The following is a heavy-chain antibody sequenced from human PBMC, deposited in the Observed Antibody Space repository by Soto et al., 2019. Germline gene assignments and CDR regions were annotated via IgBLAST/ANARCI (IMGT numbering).Heavy chain of an antibody. Sequence: SETLSLTCTVSGGSISSYYWSWIRQPPGKGLEWIGYIYYSGSTNYNPSLKSRVTISVDTSKNQFSLKLSSVTAADTAVYYCARDAVPAAILYGYYYYMDVWGTGTTVTVSS. CDR1: GGSISSYY. CDR3: ARDAVPAAILYGYYYYMDV. V-gene: IGHV4-59*01. J-gene: IGHJ6*03. CDR2: IYYSGST. D-gene: IGHD2-2*01.